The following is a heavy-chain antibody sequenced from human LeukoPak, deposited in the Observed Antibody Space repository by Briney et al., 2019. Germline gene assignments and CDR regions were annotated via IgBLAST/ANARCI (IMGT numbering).Heavy chain of an antibody. CDR2: LYHSGST. Sequence: SETLSVTCTVSGYSISSAYYWGWIRQPPGKGLEWIGSLYHSGSTYYNPSLKSRVTISMDTSKNQSSLKLSSVTAADTAVYYCASHASDTAMVHAFDIWGQGTMVTVSS. CDR1: GYSISSAYY. V-gene: IGHV4-38-2*02. CDR3: ASHASDTAMVHAFDI. D-gene: IGHD5-18*01. J-gene: IGHJ3*02.